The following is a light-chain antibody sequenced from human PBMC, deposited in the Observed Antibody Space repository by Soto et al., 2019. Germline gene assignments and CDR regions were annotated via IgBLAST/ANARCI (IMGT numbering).Light chain of an antibody. CDR2: AAS. V-gene: IGKV1-39*01. Sequence: DIQLTQSPSSLSASVGDRVTITCRASQTFSSYLNWYQQKPDEAPQPLIYAASSLQSGVPSRFSGSGSGTDFTLTISSLQPGDFATYYCQQSQSTPCTFGQGTKVEIK. J-gene: IGKJ2*02. CDR3: QQSQSTPCT. CDR1: QTFSSY.